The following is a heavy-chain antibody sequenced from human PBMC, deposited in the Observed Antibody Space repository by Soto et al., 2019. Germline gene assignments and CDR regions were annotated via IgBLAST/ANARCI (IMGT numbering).Heavy chain of an antibody. D-gene: IGHD3-22*01. V-gene: IGHV4-31*03. CDR1: GGSISSGGYY. CDR2: IYFSGTT. J-gene: IGHJ3*02. Sequence: QVQLQESGPGLVKPSQTLSLTCTVSGGSISSGGYYWSWIRQHPGKGLEWIGYIYFSGTTSYNPSLKSRLSITVDRSKNHFSLRLSSVTAADTAVYYCARDIYDSSGPGAFDIWGQGTMVTVSS. CDR3: ARDIYDSSGPGAFDI.